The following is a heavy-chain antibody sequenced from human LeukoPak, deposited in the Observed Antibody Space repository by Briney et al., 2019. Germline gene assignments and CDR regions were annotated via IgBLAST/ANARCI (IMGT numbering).Heavy chain of an antibody. J-gene: IGHJ3*02. CDR1: GFTFNTYT. CDR3: ARDRSRYYDSSGYYPRPHDAFDI. Sequence: GGSLRLSCAASGFTFNTYTMNWVRQAPGKGLEWVSSISSGTSYIYYADSVKGRFTISRDNAKNSLYLQMNSLRAEDTAVYYCARDRSRYYDSSGYYPRPHDAFDIWGQGTMVTVSS. D-gene: IGHD3-22*01. V-gene: IGHV3-21*04. CDR2: ISSGTSYI.